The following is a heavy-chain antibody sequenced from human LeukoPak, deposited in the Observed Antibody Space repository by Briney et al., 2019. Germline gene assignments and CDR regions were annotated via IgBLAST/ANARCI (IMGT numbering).Heavy chain of an antibody. CDR2: MYTSGST. J-gene: IGHJ6*03. Sequence: SETLSLTCTVSGGSISSYYWSWIRQPAGKGLEWIGRMYTSGSTKYNPSLKSRVTISVDTSKNQFSLKLSSVTAADTAVYYCARAHPLGYCSGGSCYETYYYYYYYMDVWGKGTTVTVSS. CDR3: ARAHPLGYCSGGSCYETYYYYYYYMDV. CDR1: GGSISSYY. D-gene: IGHD2-15*01. V-gene: IGHV4-4*07.